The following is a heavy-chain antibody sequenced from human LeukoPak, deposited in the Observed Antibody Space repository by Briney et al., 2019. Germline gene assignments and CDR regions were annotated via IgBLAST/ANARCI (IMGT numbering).Heavy chain of an antibody. CDR1: GFTFSAYW. CDR3: AKSGYNRFDY. J-gene: IGHJ4*02. Sequence: GGSLRLSCAASGFTFSAYWMTWVRQAPGKGLAWVANIIEGGDVKYYADSVKGRFTISRDNSRNTLYLQMNSLRAEDTAVYYCAKSGYNRFDYWGQGTLVTVSS. V-gene: IGHV3-7*03. D-gene: IGHD5-24*01. CDR2: IIEGGDVK.